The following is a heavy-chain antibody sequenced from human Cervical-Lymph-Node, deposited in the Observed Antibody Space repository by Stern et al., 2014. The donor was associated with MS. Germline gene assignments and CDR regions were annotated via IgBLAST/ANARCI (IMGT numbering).Heavy chain of an antibody. D-gene: IGHD6-6*01. CDR3: ARGGGYSSSPEPWVY. CDR2: IIPIFGTA. CDR1: GGTFSNYA. V-gene: IGHV1-69*01. Sequence: QVQLVESGAEVKKPGSSGKVSCKASGGTFSNYAISWVRQAPGQGLEWLGGIIPIFGTANYAQKFQGRVTITADESTSTAYMELSSLRSEDTAVYYCARGGGYSSSPEPWVYWGQGTLVTVSS. J-gene: IGHJ4*02.